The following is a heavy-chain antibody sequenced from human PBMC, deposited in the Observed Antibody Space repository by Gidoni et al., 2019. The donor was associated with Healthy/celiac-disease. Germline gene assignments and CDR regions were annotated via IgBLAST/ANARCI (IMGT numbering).Heavy chain of an antibody. J-gene: IGHJ4*02. CDR2: ISYDGSNK. Sequence: QVQLVESGGGVVQPGRYLRLSCAASGFTFSSYGMHGVRQAPGKGREWVAVISYDGSNKYYADAVKGRFTISRDNSKDTLYLQMNNLGAGDTAVYYCAKDGLGDFDYWGQGTLVTVSS. CDR3: AKDGLGDFDY. CDR1: GFTFSSYG. V-gene: IGHV3-30*18.